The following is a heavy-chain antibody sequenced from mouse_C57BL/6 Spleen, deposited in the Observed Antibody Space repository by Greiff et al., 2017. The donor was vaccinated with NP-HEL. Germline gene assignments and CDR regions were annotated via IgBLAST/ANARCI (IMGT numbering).Heavy chain of an antibody. CDR2: IYPGDGDT. J-gene: IGHJ3*01. D-gene: IGHD1-1*01. CDR1: GYAFSSSW. V-gene: IGHV1-82*01. Sequence: VQVVESGPELVKPGASVKISCKASGYAFSSSWMNWVKQRPGKGLEWIGRIYPGDGDTNYNGKFKGKATLTADKSSSTAYMQLSSLTSEDSAVYFCARGFITTVVATDWFAYWGQGTLVTVSA. CDR3: ARGFITTVVATDWFAY.